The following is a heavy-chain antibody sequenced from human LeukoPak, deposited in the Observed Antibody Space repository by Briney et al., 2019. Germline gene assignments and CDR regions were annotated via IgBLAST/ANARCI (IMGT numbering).Heavy chain of an antibody. V-gene: IGHV4-59*08. J-gene: IGHJ4*02. CDR2: IYYDVST. Sequence: SETLSLTCALSGGSLSDYHWSWIRPPPGKGLEWIGYIYYDVSTNYSPSLKSRVTISLDTSKNQFSLRLSSVTAADTAVYYCARHKYTAVAFEFWGQGTLVTVSS. CDR1: GGSLSDYH. CDR3: ARHKYTAVAFEF. D-gene: IGHD4-23*01.